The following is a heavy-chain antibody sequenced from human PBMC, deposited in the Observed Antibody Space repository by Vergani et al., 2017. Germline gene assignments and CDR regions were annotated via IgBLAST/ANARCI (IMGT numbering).Heavy chain of an antibody. V-gene: IGHV3-30*03. Sequence: QVQLVESGGGVVQPGRSLRLSCAASGFTFSSYGMHWVRQAPGKGLEWVAVISYDGSNKYYADSVKGRFTISRDNAKNSLYLQMNSLRAEDTAVYYCARDTGCSSTSCYRYYYYYGMDVWGQGTTVTVSS. CDR1: GFTFSSYG. J-gene: IGHJ6*02. CDR3: ARDTGCSSTSCYRYYYYYGMDV. CDR2: ISYDGSNK. D-gene: IGHD2-2*02.